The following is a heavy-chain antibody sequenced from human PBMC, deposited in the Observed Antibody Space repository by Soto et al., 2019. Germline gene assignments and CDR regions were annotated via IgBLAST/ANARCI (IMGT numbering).Heavy chain of an antibody. V-gene: IGHV3-21*01. CDR1: GFTFSSYS. J-gene: IGHJ4*02. D-gene: IGHD6-13*01. Sequence: GGSLRLSCAASGFTFSSYSMNWVRQAPGKGLEWVSSISSSSSYIYYADSVKGRFTISRDNAKNSLYLQMNSLRAEDTAVCYCARGAGYSSRIFDYWGQGTLVTVSS. CDR3: ARGAGYSSRIFDY. CDR2: ISSSSSYI.